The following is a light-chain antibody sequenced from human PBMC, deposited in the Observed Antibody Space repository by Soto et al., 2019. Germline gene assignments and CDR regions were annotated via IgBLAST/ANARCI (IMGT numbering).Light chain of an antibody. J-gene: IGKJ1*01. CDR3: QEYKSYSWT. V-gene: IGKV1-5*01. Sequence: DIHMTQSPSTLSASVGDRFTITCRASQSISSWLAWYQKKKGKAPKLLIYDASSLESGVPSRVSGSGYGTEFTSTIDSLQNDDFATYYCQEYKSYSWTFGHGTKVDIK. CDR2: DAS. CDR1: QSISSW.